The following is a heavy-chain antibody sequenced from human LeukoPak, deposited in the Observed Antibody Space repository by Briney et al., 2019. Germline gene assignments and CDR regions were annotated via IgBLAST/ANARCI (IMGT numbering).Heavy chain of an antibody. CDR3: AREMSIAVAASYYFDY. J-gene: IGHJ4*02. D-gene: IGHD6-19*01. CDR2: ISSSSSYT. V-gene: IGHV3-11*05. CDR1: GFTFSDYY. Sequence: PGGSLRLSCAASGFTFSDYYMSWIRQAPGKGLEWVSYISSSSSYTNYADSVKGRFTISRDNAKNSLYLQMNSLRAGDTAVYYCAREMSIAVAASYYFDYWGQGTLVTVSS.